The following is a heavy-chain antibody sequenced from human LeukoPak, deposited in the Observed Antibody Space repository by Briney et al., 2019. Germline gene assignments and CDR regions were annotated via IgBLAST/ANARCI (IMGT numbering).Heavy chain of an antibody. D-gene: IGHD2-15*01. J-gene: IGHJ4*02. CDR2: IYHSGST. Sequence: SETLSLTCAVSGGSISSSNWWSWVRQPPGKGLEWIGEIYHSGSTNYNPSLKSRVTISVDKPKNQFSLKLSSVTAADTAVYYCARDKGRSGGSYYFDYWGQGTLVTVSS. V-gene: IGHV4-4*02. CDR3: ARDKGRSGGSYYFDY. CDR1: GGSISSSNW.